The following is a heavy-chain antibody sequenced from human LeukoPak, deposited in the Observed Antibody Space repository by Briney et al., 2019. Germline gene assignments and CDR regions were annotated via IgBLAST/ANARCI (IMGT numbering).Heavy chain of an antibody. V-gene: IGHV3-48*03. CDR1: GFTFSRFE. CDR2: IITGTDI. CDR3: TSEQDREASATVVGDY. D-gene: IGHD4-23*01. Sequence: GGSLSLSRVPSGFTFSRFEMNWVRQAPGKGLEWISHIITGTDIAYTDSVKGRFTISRDNAKNSLFLQMTSLRAEDTAVYYCTSEQDREASATVVGDYWGQGTLVTVSS. J-gene: IGHJ4*02.